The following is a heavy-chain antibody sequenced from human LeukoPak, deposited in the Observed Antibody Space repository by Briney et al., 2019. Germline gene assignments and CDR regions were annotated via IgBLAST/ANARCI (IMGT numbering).Heavy chain of an antibody. V-gene: IGHV4-39*07. CDR3: AREGAYCSGGSCYSFIDY. D-gene: IGHD2-15*01. J-gene: IGHJ4*02. Sequence: SETLSLTCTVSGGSISSSSYYWGWIRQPPGKGLEWIGSIYYSGSTYYNPSLKSRVTISLDTSKNQFSLKLSSVTAADTAVYYCAREGAYCSGGSCYSFIDYWAQGTLVTVSS. CDR1: GGSISSSSYY. CDR2: IYYSGST.